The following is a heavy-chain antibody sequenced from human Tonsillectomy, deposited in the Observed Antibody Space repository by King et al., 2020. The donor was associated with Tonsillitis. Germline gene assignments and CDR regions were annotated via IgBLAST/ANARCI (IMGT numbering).Heavy chain of an antibody. CDR3: ARELRSGILYYFDY. Sequence: VQLQESGPGLVKPSETLSLTCTVSGGSISSYYWSWIRPPPGKGLEWIGYIYYSGSTTSNPSLNSRVTISVDTAKNQFSLNLSSVTAADTAVYYCARELRSGILYYFDYWGQGTLVTVSS. CDR2: IYYSGST. CDR1: GGSISSYY. J-gene: IGHJ4*02. V-gene: IGHV4-59*01. D-gene: IGHD2/OR15-2a*01.